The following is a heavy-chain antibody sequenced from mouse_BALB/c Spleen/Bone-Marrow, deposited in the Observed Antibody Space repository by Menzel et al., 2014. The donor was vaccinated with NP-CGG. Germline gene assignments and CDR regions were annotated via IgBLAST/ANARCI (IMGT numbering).Heavy chain of an antibody. D-gene: IGHD3-1*01. CDR2: ISSGGSYT. CDR1: GFAFSSYA. CDR3: ARDRGYFDY. Sequence: EVKLVESGGGLVKPGGSLKLSCAASGFAFSSYAMSWVRQSPEKRLEWVAEISSGGSYTYYPDTVTGRFTISRDNAKNTLYLEMSSLRSEDTAMYYCARDRGYFDYWGQGTTLTVSS. J-gene: IGHJ2*01. V-gene: IGHV5-9-4*01.